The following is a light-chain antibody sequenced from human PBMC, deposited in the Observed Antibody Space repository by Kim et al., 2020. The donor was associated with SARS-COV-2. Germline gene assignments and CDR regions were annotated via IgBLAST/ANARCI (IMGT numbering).Light chain of an antibody. J-gene: IGLJ3*02. Sequence: NFMLTQPHSVSESPGKTVTISCTRSSGSIASNFVQWYQQRPGSSPTTVIYEDKQRPSGVPDRFSGSIDSSSNSASLTISGLKTEDEADYYCQSYDSSWVFGGGTQLTVL. CDR3: QSYDSSWV. CDR1: SGSIASNF. CDR2: EDK. V-gene: IGLV6-57*01.